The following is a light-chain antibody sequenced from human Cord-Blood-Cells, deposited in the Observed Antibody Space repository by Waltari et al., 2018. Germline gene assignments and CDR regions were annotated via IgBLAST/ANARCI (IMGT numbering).Light chain of an antibody. CDR3: QQYNSYSPYS. Sequence: TQSPDSLAVSLGERATINCKSSQSVLYSSNNKNYLAWYQQKPGQPPKLLIYWASTRESGVPDRFSGSGSGTDFTLTISSLQAEDVATYYYQQYNSYSPYSFGQGTKLEIK. V-gene: IGKV4-1*01. CDR1: QSVLYSSNNKNY. CDR2: WAS. J-gene: IGKJ2*03.